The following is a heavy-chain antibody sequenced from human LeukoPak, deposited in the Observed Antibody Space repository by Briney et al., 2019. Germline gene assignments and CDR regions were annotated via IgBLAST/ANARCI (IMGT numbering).Heavy chain of an antibody. CDR3: ARIRGYTYGYFDY. D-gene: IGHD5-18*01. J-gene: IGHJ4*02. V-gene: IGHV3-23*01. Sequence: GGSLRLSCAASGFTFSSYAMSWVRQAPGKGLEWVSSMSGSDDNTYDADSVKGRFTISRDNSKNTLYLQMNSLRAEDTAVYYCARIRGYTYGYFDYWGQGTLVTVSS. CDR1: GFTFSSYA. CDR2: MSGSDDNT.